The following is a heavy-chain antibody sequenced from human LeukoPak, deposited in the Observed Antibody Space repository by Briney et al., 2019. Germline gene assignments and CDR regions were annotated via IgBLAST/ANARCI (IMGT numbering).Heavy chain of an antibody. V-gene: IGHV3-23*01. D-gene: IGHD5-18*01. CDR2: ISASGGST. J-gene: IGHJ4*02. CDR3: AKGRLGYTYGDFDY. CDR1: EFTFNNYA. Sequence: PGGSLRLPCAASEFTFNNYAMTWVRQAPGKGLEWVSVISASGGSTSYADSVKGRFTISRDNSKNTLYLQMHSLTAEDTAVYYCAKGRLGYTYGDFDYWGQGTLVTVSS.